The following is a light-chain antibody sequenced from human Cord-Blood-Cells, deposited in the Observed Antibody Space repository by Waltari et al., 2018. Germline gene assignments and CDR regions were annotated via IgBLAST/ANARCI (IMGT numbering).Light chain of an antibody. CDR3: QSYDSSLSGWV. CDR2: GNS. J-gene: IGLJ3*02. CDR1: SPHIGAGYA. Sequence: QSVLTQPPSVSGAPGQRVTISCTGSSPHIGAGYAVHLYQQLPGTAPNLLIYGNSNRPSGVPDRFSGSKSGTSASLAITGLQAEDEADYYCQSYDSSLSGWVFGGGTKLTVL. V-gene: IGLV1-40*01.